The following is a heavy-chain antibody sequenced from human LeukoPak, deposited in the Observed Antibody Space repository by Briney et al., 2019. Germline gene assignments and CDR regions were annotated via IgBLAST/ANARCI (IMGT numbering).Heavy chain of an antibody. D-gene: IGHD6-13*01. V-gene: IGHV4-39*07. CDR3: ARVWAPPSDSSSWYVVDQARKSFDY. Sequence: PSETLSLTCTVSGGPISSSSYYWGWIRQPPGKGLEWIGSIYYSGSTYYNPSLKSRVTISVDTSKNQFSLKLSSVTAADTAVYYCARVWAPPSDSSSWYVVDQARKSFDYWGQGTLVTVSS. CDR2: IYYSGST. J-gene: IGHJ4*02. CDR1: GGPISSSSYY.